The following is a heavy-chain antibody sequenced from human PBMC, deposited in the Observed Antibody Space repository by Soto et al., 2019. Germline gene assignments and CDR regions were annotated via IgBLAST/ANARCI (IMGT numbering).Heavy chain of an antibody. J-gene: IGHJ6*02. CDR3: ARDGDYGDYLDVTPGGNPAPQNYGMDV. Sequence: GASVKVSCKASGYTFTSYYMHWVRQAPGQGLEWMGIINPSGGSTSYAQKFQGRVTMTRDTSTSTVYMELSSLRSEDTAVYYCARDGDYGDYLDVTPGGNPAPQNYGMDVWGQGTTVT. V-gene: IGHV1-46*01. D-gene: IGHD4-17*01. CDR1: GYTFTSYY. CDR2: INPSGGST.